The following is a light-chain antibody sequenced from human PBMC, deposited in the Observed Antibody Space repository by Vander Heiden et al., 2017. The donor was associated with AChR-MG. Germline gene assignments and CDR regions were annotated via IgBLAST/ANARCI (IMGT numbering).Light chain of an antibody. CDR2: GAS. J-gene: IGKJ2*01. CDR3: HQYNNLPLLYT. Sequence: EIVMTQSPATLSVSPGERATLSCRANQSVSSNLAWYQQKPGQAPRLLIYGASTRATGIPARFSGSGSGTEFTLTISSLQSEDFAVYYCHQYNNLPLLYTFGQGTKLEIK. V-gene: IGKV3-15*01. CDR1: QSVSSN.